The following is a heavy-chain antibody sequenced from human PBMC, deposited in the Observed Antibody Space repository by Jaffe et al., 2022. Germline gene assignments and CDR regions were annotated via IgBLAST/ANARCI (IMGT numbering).Heavy chain of an antibody. CDR3: AREGLKGYSSSSPIDY. V-gene: IGHV4-61*02. D-gene: IGHD6-13*01. CDR2: IYTSGST. CDR1: GGSISSGSYY. J-gene: IGHJ4*02. Sequence: QVQLQESGPGLVKPSQTLSLTCTVSGGSISSGSYYWSWIRQPAGKGLEWIGRIYTSGSTNYNPSLKSRVTISVDTSKNQFSLKLSSVTAADTAVYYCAREGLKGYSSSSPIDYWGQGTLVTVSS.